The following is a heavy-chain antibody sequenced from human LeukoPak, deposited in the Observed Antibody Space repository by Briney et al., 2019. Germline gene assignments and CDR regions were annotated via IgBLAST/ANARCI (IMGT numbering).Heavy chain of an antibody. CDR1: GGSISSSSYY. D-gene: IGHD3-22*01. Sequence: PSETLSLTCTVSGGSISSSSYYWGWIRQPPGKGLEWIGSIYYSGSTYYNPSLKSRVTISVDTSKNQFSLKLSSVTAADTAVYYCARGSDYYDSSVPFDYWGQGTLVTVSS. J-gene: IGHJ4*02. CDR2: IYYSGST. V-gene: IGHV4-39*07. CDR3: ARGSDYYDSSVPFDY.